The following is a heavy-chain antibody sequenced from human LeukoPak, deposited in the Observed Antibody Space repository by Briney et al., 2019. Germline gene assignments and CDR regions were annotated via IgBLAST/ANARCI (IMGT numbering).Heavy chain of an antibody. CDR3: ARQGIVGLINNWFDP. V-gene: IGHV4-4*02. Sequence: SGTLSLTCAVSGASISSSNWWTWVRQPPGKGLEWIGEIYHSGSTNYNPSLKSRVTIFVDSSKSQFSLKLTSVTAADTAVYYCARQGIVGLINNWFDPWGQGTLVTVSS. J-gene: IGHJ5*02. CDR2: IYHSGST. CDR1: GASISSSNW. D-gene: IGHD1-26*01.